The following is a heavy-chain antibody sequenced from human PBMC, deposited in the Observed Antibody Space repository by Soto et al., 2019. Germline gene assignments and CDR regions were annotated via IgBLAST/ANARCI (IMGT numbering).Heavy chain of an antibody. CDR3: ARFSDSAIGDNWFDP. Sequence: SETLSLTCTFSGGSISSGDYYWSWIRQPPGKGLEWIGYIYYSGSTYYNPSLKSRVTISVDTSKNQFSLKLSSVTAADTAVYYCARFSDSAIGDNWFDPWGQGTLVTVSS. J-gene: IGHJ5*02. V-gene: IGHV4-30-4*01. CDR2: IYYSGST. CDR1: GGSISSGDYY.